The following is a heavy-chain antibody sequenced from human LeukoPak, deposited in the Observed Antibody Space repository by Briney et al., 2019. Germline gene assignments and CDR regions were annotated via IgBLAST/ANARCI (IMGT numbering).Heavy chain of an antibody. CDR3: ARDSSSFDY. V-gene: IGHV3-74*01. CDR2: INTDGSGT. Sequence: GGSLRLSCAASRFTFSSYWMHWVRQAPGKGLVWVSRINTDGSGTSYADSVKGRFTISRDNAKNSLYLQMNSLRAEDTAVYYCARDSSSFDYWGQGTLVTVSS. J-gene: IGHJ4*02. CDR1: RFTFSSYW.